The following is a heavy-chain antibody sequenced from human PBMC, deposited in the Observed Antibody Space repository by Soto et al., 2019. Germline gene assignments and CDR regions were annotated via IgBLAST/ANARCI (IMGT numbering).Heavy chain of an antibody. CDR2: ISSSSSTI. D-gene: IGHD1-26*01. Sequence: GGSLRLSCAASGFTFSSYSMNWVRQAPGKGLEWVSYISSSSSTIYYADSVKGRFSTSRDNAKNSLYLQMNSLRAEDTAVYYCASLLLHRSYDPDYYYYYMDVWGKGTTVTVSS. CDR3: ASLLLHRSYDPDYYYYYMDV. J-gene: IGHJ6*03. CDR1: GFTFSSYS. V-gene: IGHV3-48*01.